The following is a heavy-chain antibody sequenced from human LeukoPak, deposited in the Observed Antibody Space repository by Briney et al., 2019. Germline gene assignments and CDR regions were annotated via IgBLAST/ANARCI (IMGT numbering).Heavy chain of an antibody. CDR3: ARDLGWLQDF. CDR1: GFTFSSYW. D-gene: IGHD5-24*01. J-gene: IGHJ4*02. CDR2: IKQDGSEK. V-gene: IGHV3-7*01. Sequence: PGGSLRLSCAASGFTFSSYWISWVRQAPGKGLEWVANIKQDGSEKYYVDSVKGRFTISRDNAKNSLYLQMNSLRGEDTAVYYCARDLGWLQDFWGQGTLVTVSS.